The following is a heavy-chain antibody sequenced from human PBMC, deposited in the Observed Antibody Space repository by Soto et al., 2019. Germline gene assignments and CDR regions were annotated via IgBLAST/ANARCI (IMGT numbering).Heavy chain of an antibody. CDR2: IYHSGST. J-gene: IGHJ5*02. V-gene: IGHV4-61*01. CDR3: ARTDIVTTNWFDP. Sequence: QVQLQESGPGLVKPSETLSLTCTVSGGSVTSGSHYWSWIRQPPGKGLEWIAYIYHSGSTNYNPSLRSRVTISIDTSKNQFSLKLTSVTAADTSVYYCARTDIVTTNWFDPWGQGTLVTVSS. D-gene: IGHD5-12*01. CDR1: GGSVTSGSHY.